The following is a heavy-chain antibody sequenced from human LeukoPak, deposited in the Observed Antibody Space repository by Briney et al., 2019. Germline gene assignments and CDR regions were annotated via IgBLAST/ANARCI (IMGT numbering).Heavy chain of an antibody. CDR3: AREGITAGCDY. D-gene: IGHD6-13*01. V-gene: IGHV3-7*01. J-gene: IGHJ4*02. CDR2: IKQDGSEK. CDR1: GFTFTSYW. Sequence: PGGSLRLSCAASGFTFTSYWMSWVRQAPGKGLEWVANIKQDGSEKYYVDSVKGRFTISRDNAKDSLYLQMNSLRAEDTAVYYCAREGITAGCDYWGQGTLVTVSS.